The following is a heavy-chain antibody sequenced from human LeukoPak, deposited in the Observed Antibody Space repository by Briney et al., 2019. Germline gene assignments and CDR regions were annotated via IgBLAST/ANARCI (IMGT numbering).Heavy chain of an antibody. CDR3: ARDLGDVWSGYFRPWYYYYYGMDV. D-gene: IGHD3-3*01. J-gene: IGHJ6*02. CDR2: ISYDGSNK. V-gene: IGHV3-30-3*01. Sequence: GGSLRLSCAASGFTFSSYAMHWVRQAPGKGLEWVAVISYDGSNKYYADSVKGRFTISRDNSKNTLYLQMNSLRAEDTAVYYCARDLGDVWSGYFRPWYYYYYGMDVWGQGTTVTVSS. CDR1: GFTFSSYA.